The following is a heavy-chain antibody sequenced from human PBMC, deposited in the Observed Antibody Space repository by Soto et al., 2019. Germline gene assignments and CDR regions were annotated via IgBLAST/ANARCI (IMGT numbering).Heavy chain of an antibody. Sequence: EVQLVESGGGLVQPGGSLRLSCAASGFTFSSYWMSWVRQAPGKGLEWVANIKQDGSEKYYVDSVKGRFTISRDNAKNSLYLQMNSLRAEDTAVYYCARENYYYDSSGPLDSWGQGTLVTVSS. CDR1: GFTFSSYW. D-gene: IGHD3-22*01. V-gene: IGHV3-7*03. J-gene: IGHJ4*02. CDR3: ARENYYYDSSGPLDS. CDR2: IKQDGSEK.